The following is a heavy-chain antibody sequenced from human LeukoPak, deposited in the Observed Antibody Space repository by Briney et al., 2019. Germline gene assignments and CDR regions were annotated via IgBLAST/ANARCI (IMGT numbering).Heavy chain of an antibody. V-gene: IGHV6-1*01. J-gene: IGHJ4*02. D-gene: IGHD3-22*01. CDR3: ARGGFYYDSSGYYN. CDR2: TYYRSKWYN. CDR1: GDSLSSNSAA. Sequence: SQTLSLTCALSGDSLSSNSAAWNWLRQSPSRGLEWLGRTYYRSKWYNDYAVSVKSRITINPDTSKNQFSLQLNSATPEDTAVYYCARGGFYYDSSGYYNWGQGTLVTVSS.